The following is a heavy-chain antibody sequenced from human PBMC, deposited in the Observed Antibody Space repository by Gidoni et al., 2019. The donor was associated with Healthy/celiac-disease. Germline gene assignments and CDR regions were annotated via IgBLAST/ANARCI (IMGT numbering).Heavy chain of an antibody. D-gene: IGHD3-10*01. Sequence: EVQLVESGGGLVQPGRSLRLSGAASGFTFDDYAMHWVRQAPGKGLEWVSGISWNSGSIGYADSVKGRFTISRDNAKNSLYLQMNSLRAEDTALYYCASGAEYYYGSGSPFDYWGQGTLVTVSS. CDR1: GFTFDDYA. CDR2: ISWNSGSI. CDR3: ASGAEYYYGSGSPFDY. J-gene: IGHJ4*02. V-gene: IGHV3-9*01.